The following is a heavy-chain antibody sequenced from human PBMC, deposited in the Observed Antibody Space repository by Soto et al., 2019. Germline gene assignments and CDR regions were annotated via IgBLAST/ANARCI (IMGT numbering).Heavy chain of an antibody. CDR1: GGLISKYS. J-gene: IGHJ4*01. CDR3: ATLRVSGGPIRFED. V-gene: IGHV1-69*06. D-gene: IGHD3-3*01. CDR2: VLPISGST. Sequence: QVQLVQSGAEVRKPGSSVKVSCKTSGGLISKYSFNWVRQAPGQGLEWMGGVLPISGSTDYAQKFQGRLTITADRSTSTVYMELSRLRSDDTANYYCATLRVSGGPIRFEDGGQGMLISVSS.